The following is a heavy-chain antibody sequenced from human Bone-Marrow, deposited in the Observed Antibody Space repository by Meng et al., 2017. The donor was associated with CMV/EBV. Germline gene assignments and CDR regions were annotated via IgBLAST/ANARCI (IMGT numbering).Heavy chain of an antibody. CDR2: INWNGGST. V-gene: IGHV3-20*04. D-gene: IGHD1-26*01. Sequence: GGSLRLSCAASGFTFDDYGMSWVRQAPGKGLEWVSGINWNGGSTGYADSVKGRFTISRDNAKNSLYLQMNSLRAEDTALYYCARALKPGGIVGATADYWGQGHLVHVYS. CDR3: ARALKPGGIVGATADY. J-gene: IGHJ4*02. CDR1: GFTFDDYG.